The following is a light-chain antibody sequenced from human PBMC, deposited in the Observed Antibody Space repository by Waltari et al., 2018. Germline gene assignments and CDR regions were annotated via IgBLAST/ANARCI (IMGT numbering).Light chain of an antibody. CDR2: GVS. CDR1: QGISNY. Sequence: DIQLTPSPSSLSASVGDRVRITCRASQGISNYLAWYQEKPGKIPKLLIYGVSSLQSGVPSRFSGSGSGTVFTLTISSLQPEDVATYYCQNYDSVPLTFGGGPRWRSN. J-gene: IGKJ4*01. V-gene: IGKV1-27*01. CDR3: QNYDSVPLT.